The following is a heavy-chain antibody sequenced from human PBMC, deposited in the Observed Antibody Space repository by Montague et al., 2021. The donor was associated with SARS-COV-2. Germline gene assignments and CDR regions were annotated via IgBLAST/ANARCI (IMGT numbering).Heavy chain of an antibody. V-gene: IGHV2-5*02. CDR2: IYWDDDR. CDR1: GFSLADNGVG. D-gene: IGHD2-21*02. Sequence: PALVKPTQTLTLTCTLSGFSLADNGVGVGWIRQPPEKALEWLALIYWDDDRRYRPSLKSRLTITKDTSKNQVVLTMTNMSPLDTGTYFCAHFAVITVIPANEGFDVWGQGTLVTVSS. CDR3: AHFAVITVIPANEGFDV. J-gene: IGHJ3*01.